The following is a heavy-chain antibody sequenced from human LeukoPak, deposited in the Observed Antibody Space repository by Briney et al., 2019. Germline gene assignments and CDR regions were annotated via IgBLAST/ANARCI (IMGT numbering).Heavy chain of an antibody. CDR1: GFTFSIYG. J-gene: IGHJ4*02. CDR2: IWYDGSNK. D-gene: IGHD5-12*01. CDR3: ARGFDSGYDFGY. V-gene: IGHV3-33*01. Sequence: GRSLRLSCAASGFTFSIYGMHWVRQAPGKGLEWVAVIWYDGSNKYYADSVKGRFTISRDNSKNTLYLQMNSLRAEDTAVYYCARGFDSGYDFGYWGQGTLVTVSS.